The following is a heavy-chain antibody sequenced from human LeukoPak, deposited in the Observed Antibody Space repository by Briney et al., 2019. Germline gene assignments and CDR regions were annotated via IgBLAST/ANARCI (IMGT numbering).Heavy chain of an antibody. J-gene: IGHJ6*04. CDR2: ISSSGSTI. D-gene: IGHD3-22*01. CDR1: GFTFSSYY. Sequence: GGSLRLFCAASGFTFSSYYMIWVRHELGKGREWVEGISSSGSTIYYADSVKSRLTNSRSNAKNPLYLQIKNLRAEDATVYYCAELGITMIWGVWGKGTTVTISS. CDR3: AELGITMIWGV. V-gene: IGHV3-48*03.